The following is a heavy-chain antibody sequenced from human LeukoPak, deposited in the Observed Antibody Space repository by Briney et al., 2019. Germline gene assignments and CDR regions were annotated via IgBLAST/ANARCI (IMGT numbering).Heavy chain of an antibody. J-gene: IGHJ4*01. CDR3: VRDRGAYCGGDCYLGFDY. Sequence: PGGSLRRSCAPSGFTFCSYTMNSVRKAPGKGVERGSSIAGSSGYISYADSVKGRFTISRDNAKKSLYLQMTSLTAEDTAVYYCVRDRGAYCGGDCYLGFDYWGRGTLVTVSS. D-gene: IGHD2-21*02. CDR1: GFTFCSYT. V-gene: IGHV3-21*01. CDR2: IAGSSGYI.